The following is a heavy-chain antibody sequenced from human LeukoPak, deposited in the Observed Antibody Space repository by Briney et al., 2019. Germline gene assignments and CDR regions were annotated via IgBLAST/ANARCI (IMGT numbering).Heavy chain of an antibody. V-gene: IGHV3-30*02. J-gene: IGHJ4*02. Sequence: GGSLRLSCAASGFTFSSYGMHWARQAPGKGLEWVAFIRSDGSNKYYADSVKGRFTSSRDNSKNTLYLQMNSLRAEDTAVYYCAKQLLWFGELSHFDYWGQGTRVTVSS. D-gene: IGHD3-10*01. CDR2: IRSDGSNK. CDR3: AKQLLWFGELSHFDY. CDR1: GFTFSSYG.